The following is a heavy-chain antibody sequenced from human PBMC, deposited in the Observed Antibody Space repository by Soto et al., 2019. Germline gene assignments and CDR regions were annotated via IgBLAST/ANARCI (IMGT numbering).Heavy chain of an antibody. CDR2: LNPNRGVT. D-gene: IGHD3-22*01. Sequence: GASVKVSCKASGYTFTGYYMHWVRQAPGQGFEWMGLLNPNRGVTNYGQKFQGRVTMTRETSISTAYMELSRLRSDDTAVYYCASATGRLMKYYYDSSGPSSPDYLGQGTLVTVSS. J-gene: IGHJ4*02. V-gene: IGHV1-2*02. CDR1: GYTFTGYY. CDR3: ASATGRLMKYYYDSSGPSSPDY.